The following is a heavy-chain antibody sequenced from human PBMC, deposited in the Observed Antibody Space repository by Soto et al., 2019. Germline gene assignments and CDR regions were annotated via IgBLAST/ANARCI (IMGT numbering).Heavy chain of an antibody. V-gene: IGHV3-33*01. CDR1: GFTFSSYG. J-gene: IGHJ5*02. Sequence: GGSLRLSCAASGFTFSSYGMHWVRQAPGKGLEWVAVIWYDGSNKYYADSVKGRFTISRDNSKNTLYLQMNSLRAEDTAVYYCARDRLATAMVFGAWFDPWGQGTLVTVSS. CDR3: ARDRLATAMVFGAWFDP. D-gene: IGHD5-18*01. CDR2: IWYDGSNK.